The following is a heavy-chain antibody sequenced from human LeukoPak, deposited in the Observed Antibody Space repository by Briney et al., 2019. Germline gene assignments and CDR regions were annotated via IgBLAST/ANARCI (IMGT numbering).Heavy chain of an antibody. Sequence: GESLQISCKGSGYRFTSYWISWGRQMPGKGLEGMGRIDPSDSYTNYSPSFQGHVTISADKSISTAYLQWSSLKASDTAMYYCARHPRGSGWFNYFDYWGQGTLVTVSS. J-gene: IGHJ4*02. CDR3: ARHPRGSGWFNYFDY. CDR1: GYRFTSYW. CDR2: IDPSDSYT. V-gene: IGHV5-10-1*01. D-gene: IGHD6-19*01.